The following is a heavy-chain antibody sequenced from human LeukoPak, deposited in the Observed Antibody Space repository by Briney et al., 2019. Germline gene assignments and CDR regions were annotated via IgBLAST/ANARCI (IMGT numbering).Heavy chain of an antibody. Sequence: SGPALVKPTQTLTLTCTFSGFSLSTSGRCVSWIRQPPGKALEWLARIDWDDDKYYSTSLKTRLTISKDTSKNQVVLTMTNMDPVDTATYYCARFTGYSSGWYGDYWGQGTLVTVSS. CDR3: ARFTGYSSGWYGDY. J-gene: IGHJ4*02. V-gene: IGHV2-70*11. D-gene: IGHD6-19*01. CDR1: GFSLSTSGRC. CDR2: IDWDDDK.